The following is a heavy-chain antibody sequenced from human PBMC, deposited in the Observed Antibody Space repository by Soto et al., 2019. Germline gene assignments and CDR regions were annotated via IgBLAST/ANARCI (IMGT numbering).Heavy chain of an antibody. V-gene: IGHV3-23*01. CDR1: GFTFSSYA. CDR3: GKNRSIAAPICYFDY. D-gene: IGHD6-6*01. Sequence: GGSLRLACAASGFTFSSYAMSWVRQAPGKGLEWVSAISGSGGSTYYADSVKGRFTISRDNSKNTLYLQMNSLRAEDTAVYYCGKNRSIAAPICYFDYWGQGTLVTVSS. CDR2: ISGSGGST. J-gene: IGHJ4*02.